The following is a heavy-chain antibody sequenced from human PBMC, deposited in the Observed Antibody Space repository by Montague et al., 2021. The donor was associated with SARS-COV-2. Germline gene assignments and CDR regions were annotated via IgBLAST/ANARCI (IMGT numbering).Heavy chain of an antibody. CDR2: IDWDDDK. D-gene: IGHD3-9*01. V-gene: IGHV2-70*04. CDR3: ARSYYDILTAYYTPFDY. J-gene: IGHJ4*02. CDR1: GFSLSTSGMR. Sequence: PALGKPTQTLTLTCTFSGFSLSTSGMRASWIRRPPGKALEWLARIDWDDDKFYSTSLKTRLTISKDTSKNQVVLTMTNMDPVDTATYYCARSYYDILTAYYTPFDYWGQGTLVTVSS.